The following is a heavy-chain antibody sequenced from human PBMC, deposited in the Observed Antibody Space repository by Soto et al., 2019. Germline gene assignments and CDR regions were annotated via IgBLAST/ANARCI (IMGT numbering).Heavy chain of an antibody. J-gene: IGHJ4*02. Sequence: VSAKISCKASGYTFTISAMHWLRQAPGQRLEWMGWINAGNGNTKYSQKFQGRVTITRDTSASTAYMELSSLRSEDTAVYYCAREDYGDSHDYWGQGTLVTVSS. D-gene: IGHD4-17*01. CDR1: GYTFTISA. V-gene: IGHV1-3*01. CDR3: AREDYGDSHDY. CDR2: INAGNGNT.